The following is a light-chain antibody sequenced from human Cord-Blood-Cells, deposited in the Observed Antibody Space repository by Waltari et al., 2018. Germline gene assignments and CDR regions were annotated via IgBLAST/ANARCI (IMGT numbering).Light chain of an antibody. Sequence: EIVLTQSPATLSLSPGERATLSCRASQSVSSYLAWYQQKPGQAPRLRIYDASNRATGIPARFSGSGSGTDFPLTISSLEPEDFAVYYCQQRSNWPPLTFGGGTKVEIK. CDR3: QQRSNWPPLT. CDR1: QSVSSY. CDR2: DAS. V-gene: IGKV3-11*01. J-gene: IGKJ4*01.